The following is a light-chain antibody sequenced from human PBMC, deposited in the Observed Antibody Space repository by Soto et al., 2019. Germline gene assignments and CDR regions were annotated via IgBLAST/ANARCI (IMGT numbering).Light chain of an antibody. CDR3: QQRSDWPRT. Sequence: DIVLTQSPSTLSLTPGERAPLSCRASQSVSSYLAWYQQKPGQAPRLLIYDASNRATGIPARFSGSGSGTDFTLTISSLEPEDFAVYYCQQRSDWPRTFGQGTKVDI. J-gene: IGKJ1*01. CDR2: DAS. CDR1: QSVSSY. V-gene: IGKV3-11*01.